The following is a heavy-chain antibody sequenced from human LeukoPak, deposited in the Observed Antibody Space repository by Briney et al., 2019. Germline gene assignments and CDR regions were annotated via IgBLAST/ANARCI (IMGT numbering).Heavy chain of an antibody. J-gene: IGHJ6*03. CDR3: ARDLLSSSWYSGVYYYYMDV. D-gene: IGHD6-13*01. CDR2: ISSSGSTI. CDR1: GFTFSDYY. Sequence: PGGSLRLSCAASGFTFSDYYMSWIRQAPGKGLEWVSYISSSGSTIYYADSVKGRFTISRDNAKNSLYLQMNSLRAEDTAVYYCARDLLSSSWYSGVYYYYMDVWGKGTTVTVSS. V-gene: IGHV3-11*04.